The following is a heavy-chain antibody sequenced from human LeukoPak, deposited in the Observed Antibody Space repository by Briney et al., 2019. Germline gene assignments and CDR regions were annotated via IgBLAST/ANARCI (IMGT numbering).Heavy chain of an antibody. CDR2: IYRDGSNT. CDR3: ARDGGPYSSPFDY. CDR1: GFTFSNYW. J-gene: IGHJ4*02. Sequence: GGSLRLSCAASGFTFSNYWMHWVRQVPGKGLVWVSRIYRDGSNTDYADSVKGRFIISRDNVKNTLYLQMNSLRAEDTAVYYCARDGGPYSSPFDYWGQGTLVTVSS. V-gene: IGHV3-74*01. D-gene: IGHD6-13*01.